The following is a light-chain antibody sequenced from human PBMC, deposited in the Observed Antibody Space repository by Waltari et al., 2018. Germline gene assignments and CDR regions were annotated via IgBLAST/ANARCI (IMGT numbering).Light chain of an antibody. V-gene: IGKV3-11*01. CDR3: QQRSNSFT. CDR2: DTS. Sequence: VLRQSPATLSLSPGERATLSCKASRSISPYLAWYQQRPGQAPRLLIYDTSTRAPGIPARFSGSGSVTDFTLTISSLEPEDFAVYYCQQRSNSFTFGPGTRVDI. CDR1: RSISPY. J-gene: IGKJ3*01.